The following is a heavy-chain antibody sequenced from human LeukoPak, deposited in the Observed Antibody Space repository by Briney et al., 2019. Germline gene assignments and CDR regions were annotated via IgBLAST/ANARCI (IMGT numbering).Heavy chain of an antibody. CDR2: INQDGSEK. V-gene: IGHV3-7*01. CDR3: SRALEV. CDR1: GFMFRTYW. Sequence: PEGSLRLSCEVSGFMFRTYWMDWVRQAPGRGLEWVANINQDGSEKYYVDSVKGRFTISRDNTKNSLYLQMNSLRAEDTAVYYCSRALEVWGKGTTVTVSS. J-gene: IGHJ6*04.